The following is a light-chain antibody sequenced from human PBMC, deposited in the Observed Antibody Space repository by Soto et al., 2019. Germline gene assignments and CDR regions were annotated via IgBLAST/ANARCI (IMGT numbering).Light chain of an antibody. Sequence: EIGLTQSPATLSLSPGERATLSCRASQSISSYVAWYQHQRGQAPRLLIYAASTRATNIPDRFSGSGSGTDFTLTISRLEPEDFAVYFCQQYGNSPRTFGQGTKVDNK. CDR3: QQYGNSPRT. CDR2: AAS. J-gene: IGKJ1*01. CDR1: QSISSY. V-gene: IGKV3-20*01.